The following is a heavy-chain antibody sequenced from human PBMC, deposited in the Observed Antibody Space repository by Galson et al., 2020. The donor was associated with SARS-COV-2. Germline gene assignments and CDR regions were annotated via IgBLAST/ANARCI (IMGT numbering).Heavy chain of an antibody. CDR2: IKQDGSEK. D-gene: IGHD3-22*01. Sequence: GGSLRLSCAASGFTFSWYWVSWLRQAPGKGLEWVANIKQDGSEKFYVDSAKGRFSMSRDNAKNSLYLQMNSLRADDTAVYYCARGDYYDSSGSFTDAFDVWGQGTMVIVSS. V-gene: IGHV3-7*04. CDR3: ARGDYYDSSGSFTDAFDV. CDR1: GFTFSWYW. J-gene: IGHJ3*01.